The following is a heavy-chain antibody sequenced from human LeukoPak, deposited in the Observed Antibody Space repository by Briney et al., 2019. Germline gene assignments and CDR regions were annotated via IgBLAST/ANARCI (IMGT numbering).Heavy chain of an antibody. V-gene: IGHV3-9*03. D-gene: IGHD6-13*01. CDR3: AKTPIAAADSWPYYFDY. CDR1: GFTFDDYA. J-gene: IGHJ4*02. CDR2: ISWNSGSI. Sequence: PGGSLRLSCAASGFTFDDYAMHWVRQAPGKGLEWVSGISWNSGSIGYADSVKGRFTISRDNAKNSLYLQMNSLRAEDMALYYCAKTPIAAADSWPYYFDYWGQGTLVTVSS.